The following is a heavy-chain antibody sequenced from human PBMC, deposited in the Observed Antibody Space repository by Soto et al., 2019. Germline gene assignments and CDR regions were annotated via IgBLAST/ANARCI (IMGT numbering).Heavy chain of an antibody. J-gene: IGHJ6*02. D-gene: IGHD1-1*01. Sequence: SPTLSLTCAISGDSVSSNSAAWNWIRQSPSRGLEWLGRTYYRSKWYNDYAVSVKSRITINPDTSKNQFSLQVHSVTPEDTAVYYCARGLERVDHYYYGMDVWSQGTTITVSS. CDR2: TYYRSKWYN. V-gene: IGHV6-1*01. CDR1: GDSVSSNSAA. CDR3: ARGLERVDHYYYGMDV.